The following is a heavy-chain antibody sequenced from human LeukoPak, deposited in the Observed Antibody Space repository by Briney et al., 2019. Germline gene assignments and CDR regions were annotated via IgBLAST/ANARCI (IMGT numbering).Heavy chain of an antibody. Sequence: GGSLRLSCAASGFTFSSYWMHWVRRAPGKGLVWVSRINSDGSTTYADSVKGRFTISRDNAKNTLYLQMDSLRGEDTAVYYCARVPHGEGYFDSWGQGTLVTVSS. J-gene: IGHJ4*02. CDR2: INSDGST. CDR1: GFTFSSYW. V-gene: IGHV3-74*03. CDR3: ARVPHGEGYFDS.